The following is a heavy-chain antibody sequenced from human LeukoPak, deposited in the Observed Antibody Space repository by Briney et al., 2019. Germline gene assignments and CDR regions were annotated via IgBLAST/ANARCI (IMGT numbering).Heavy chain of an antibody. CDR2: ISYDGSNK. V-gene: IGHV3-30-3*01. Sequence: GGSLRLSCAASGFTFSSYAMHWVRQAPGKGLEWVAVISYDGSNKYYADSVKGRFTISRDNAKNSLYLQMNSLRAEDTAVYYCARDRVVVVPAAMDVWGKGTTVTVSS. J-gene: IGHJ6*04. CDR3: ARDRVVVVPAAMDV. D-gene: IGHD2-2*01. CDR1: GFTFSSYA.